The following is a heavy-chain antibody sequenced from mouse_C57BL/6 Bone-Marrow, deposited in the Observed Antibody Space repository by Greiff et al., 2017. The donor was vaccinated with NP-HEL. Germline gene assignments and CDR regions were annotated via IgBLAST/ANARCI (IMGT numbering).Heavy chain of an antibody. D-gene: IGHD2-4*01. J-gene: IGHJ2*01. CDR3: ADDYDGYFDY. V-gene: IGHV1-81*01. CDR2: IYPRSGNT. Sequence: QVQLQQSGAELARPGASVKLSCKASGYTFTSYGISWVKQRTGQGLEWIGEIYPRSGNTYYNEKFKGKATLTADKSSSTAYMELRSLKSEDSAVDFCADDYDGYFDYWGQGTTLTVSS. CDR1: GYTFTSYG.